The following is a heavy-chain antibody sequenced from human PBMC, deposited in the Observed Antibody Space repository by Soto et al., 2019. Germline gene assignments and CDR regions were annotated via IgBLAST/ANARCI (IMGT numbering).Heavy chain of an antibody. CDR3: TRHSGDCTNGVCYRASGIAYYYYYYMDV. V-gene: IGHV3-73*01. J-gene: IGHJ6*03. CDR2: IRSKANSYAT. CDR1: GFTFSGSA. Sequence: GGSLRLSCAASGFTFSGSAMHWVRQASGKGLEWVGRIRSKANSYATAYAASVKGRFTISRDDSKNTAYLQMNSLKTEDTAVYYCTRHSGDCTNGVCYRASGIAYYYYYYMDVWGKGTTVTVSS. D-gene: IGHD2-8*01.